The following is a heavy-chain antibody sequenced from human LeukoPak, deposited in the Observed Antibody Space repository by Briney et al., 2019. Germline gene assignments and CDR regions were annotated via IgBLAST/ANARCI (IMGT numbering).Heavy chain of an antibody. CDR2: ISGSGGST. Sequence: GGSLRLSCAASGFTFSSYAMSWVRQAPGKGLEWVSAISGSGGSTYYADSVKGRFTTSRDNSKNTLYLQMNSLRAEDTAVYYCAKDPERGITFGGVIVIGYYFDYWGQGTLVTVSS. V-gene: IGHV3-23*01. D-gene: IGHD3-16*02. CDR1: GFTFSSYA. CDR3: AKDPERGITFGGVIVIGYYFDY. J-gene: IGHJ4*02.